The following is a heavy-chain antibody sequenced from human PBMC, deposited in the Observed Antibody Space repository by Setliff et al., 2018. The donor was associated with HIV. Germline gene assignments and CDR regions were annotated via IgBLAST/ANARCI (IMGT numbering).Heavy chain of an antibody. Sequence: GESLKISCRGSGYRFTDYWIGWVRQMPGKGLEWMGVIYPGDSDTRCNPSFQGQVAISADKSTSTAYLQWSSLKASDTAMYYCARRLYSSEAFDPWGQGTLVTVSS. CDR3: ARRLYSSEAFDP. V-gene: IGHV5-51*01. D-gene: IGHD6-25*01. CDR2: IYPGDSDT. J-gene: IGHJ5*02. CDR1: GYRFTDYW.